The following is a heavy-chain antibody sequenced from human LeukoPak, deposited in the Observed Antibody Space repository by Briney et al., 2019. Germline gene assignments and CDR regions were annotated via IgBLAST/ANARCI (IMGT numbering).Heavy chain of an antibody. Sequence: SETLSLTCAVYGGSFSGYYWSWIRQPPGKGLEWIGEINHSGSTNYNPSLKSRVTISVDTSKNQFSLKLSSVTAADTAVYYCARQPRWLQYFDYWGQGTLVTVSS. J-gene: IGHJ4*02. CDR1: GGSFSGYY. D-gene: IGHD5-24*01. CDR2: INHSGST. CDR3: ARQPRWLQYFDY. V-gene: IGHV4-34*01.